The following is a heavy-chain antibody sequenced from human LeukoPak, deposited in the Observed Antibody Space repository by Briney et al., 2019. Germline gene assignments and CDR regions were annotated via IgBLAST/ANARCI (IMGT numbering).Heavy chain of an antibody. V-gene: IGHV3-30*02. CDR2: IRYDGSNK. CDR3: AKDFRARDSGYEFDY. CDR1: GFTFSSYG. Sequence: GGSLRLSCAASGFTFSSYGMHWVRQAPGKGLEWVAFIRYDGSNKYYADSVKGRFTISRYNSKNTLYLQMNSLRAEDTAVYYCAKDFRARDSGYEFDYWGQGTLVTVSS. D-gene: IGHD5-12*01. J-gene: IGHJ4*02.